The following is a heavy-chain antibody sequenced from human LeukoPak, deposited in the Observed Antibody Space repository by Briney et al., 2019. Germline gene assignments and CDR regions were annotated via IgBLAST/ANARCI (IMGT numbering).Heavy chain of an antibody. CDR1: GGSISSGGYS. CDR3: ASYYASGVSAYDYFGMDV. V-gene: IGHV4-30-2*01. J-gene: IGHJ6*04. Sequence: PSQTLSLTCAVSGGSISSGGYSWSWIRQPPGKGLEWIGYIYHSGSTYYNPSLKSRVTISMDTSKNQFSLRLSSVTAADTAVYYCASYYASGVSAYDYFGMDVWGKGTTVTVSS. CDR2: IYHSGST. D-gene: IGHD3-10*01.